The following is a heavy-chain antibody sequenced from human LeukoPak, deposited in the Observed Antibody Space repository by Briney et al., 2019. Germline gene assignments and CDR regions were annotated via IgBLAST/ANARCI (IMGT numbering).Heavy chain of an antibody. Sequence: HPGGSLRLSCAASGFTVITNDMTWVRQAPGKGLEWVSVLYSDGNTEYADSVQGRFTISRDNSKNTLYLEMNSLSPDDTAVYYCARGVEPLAANTLAYWGQGTLVTVSS. CDR2: LYSDGNT. J-gene: IGHJ4*02. D-gene: IGHD1-14*01. CDR1: GFTVITND. V-gene: IGHV3-53*01. CDR3: ARGVEPLAANTLAY.